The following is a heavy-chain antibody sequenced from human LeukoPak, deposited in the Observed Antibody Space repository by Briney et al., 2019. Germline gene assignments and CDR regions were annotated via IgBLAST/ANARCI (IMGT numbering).Heavy chain of an antibody. J-gene: IGHJ4*02. CDR1: GFTFSRST. CDR2: MKEDGTQI. V-gene: IGHV3-7*03. Sequence: HTGGSLRLSCVVSGFTFSRSTMTWVRQAPGKGPEWVAKMKEDGTQIHYVDSVKGRFTISRDNSKNTLSLQINSLRAEDTAVFYCAKVRTGSGGYTYGVDYWGQGTLVTVSS. CDR3: AKVRTGSGGYTYGVDY. D-gene: IGHD5-18*01.